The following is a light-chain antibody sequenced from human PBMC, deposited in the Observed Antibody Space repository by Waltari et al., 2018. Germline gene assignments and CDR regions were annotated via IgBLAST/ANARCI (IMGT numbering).Light chain of an antibody. CDR3: QSADSSGTYV. CDR2: KDS. Sequence: SYELTQPPSVSVSPGQTARITCSGDALPKQYAYWYQQKPGQAPVLVIYKDSERPSGIPERFSVSSSGTTVTLTISGVQAEDEAVDYCQSADSSGTYVFGTGTKVTVL. CDR1: ALPKQY. V-gene: IGLV3-25*03. J-gene: IGLJ1*01.